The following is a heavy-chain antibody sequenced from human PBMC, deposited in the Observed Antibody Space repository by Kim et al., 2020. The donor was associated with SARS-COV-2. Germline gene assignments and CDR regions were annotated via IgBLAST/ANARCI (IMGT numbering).Heavy chain of an antibody. V-gene: IGHV3-33*06. Sequence: GGSLRLSCAASGFTFSSYGMHWVRQAPGKGLEWVAVIWYDGSNKYYADSVKGRFTISRDNSKNTLYLQMNILGAEDTAEYYCAKDIGIGVAAAGYFDYWGQGTLGTVSS. CDR1: GFTFSSYG. J-gene: IGHJ4*02. D-gene: IGHD6-13*01. CDR3: AKDIGIGVAAAGYFDY. CDR2: IWYDGSNK.